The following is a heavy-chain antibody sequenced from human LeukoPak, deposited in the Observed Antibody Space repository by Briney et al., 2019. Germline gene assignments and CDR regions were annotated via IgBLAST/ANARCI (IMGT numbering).Heavy chain of an antibody. CDR1: GGSINSSDYF. Sequence: SETLSLACTVSGGSINSSDYFWGWIRQTPGKGPEWIGAVYYSGSTYYNPSLKSRVTISVDTSRNQVSLQLRSVTAADTAVYYCVGETVVRGIAEGLPRMDVWGQGTTVTVSS. J-gene: IGHJ6*02. V-gene: IGHV4-39*07. D-gene: IGHD6-13*01. CDR2: VYYSGST. CDR3: VGETVVRGIAEGLPRMDV.